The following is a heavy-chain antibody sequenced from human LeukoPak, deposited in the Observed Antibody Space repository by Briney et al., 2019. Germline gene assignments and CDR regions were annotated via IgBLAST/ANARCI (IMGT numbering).Heavy chain of an antibody. CDR1: GFTFSNYA. CDR2: ISATSSST. Sequence: GGSLRLSCAASGFTFSNYAMSWVRQAPGKGLEWVSAISATSSSTYDADSVKGRFTVSRDNSKNTLYLQMNSLRPEDTAKYYCATLFESGTYNNFFHYWGQGTLVMVST. D-gene: IGHD3-10*01. CDR3: ATLFESGTYNNFFHY. J-gene: IGHJ4*02. V-gene: IGHV3-23*01.